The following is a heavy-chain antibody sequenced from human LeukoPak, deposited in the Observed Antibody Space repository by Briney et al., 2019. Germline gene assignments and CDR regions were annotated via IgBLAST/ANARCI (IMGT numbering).Heavy chain of an antibody. CDR1: GYGLSILS. Sequence: ASVKVSCKISGYGLSILSIHWVRQAPGEGLQWVGGIDPQDGQTIYAQPFHGRATISADTFSDTAYLELNSLRSEDTALYCGATHLDMSYYYFDFWGQGTLVIVSS. D-gene: IGHD3/OR15-3a*01. J-gene: IGHJ4*02. CDR3: ATHLDMSYYYFDF. V-gene: IGHV1-24*01. CDR2: IDPQDGQT.